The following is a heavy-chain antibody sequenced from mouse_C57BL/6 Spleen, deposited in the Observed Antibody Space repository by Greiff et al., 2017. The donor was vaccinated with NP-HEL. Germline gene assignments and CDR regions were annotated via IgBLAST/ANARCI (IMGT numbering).Heavy chain of an antibody. V-gene: IGHV1-82*01. J-gene: IGHJ2*01. CDR1: GYAFSSSW. CDR3: ARDDGYSYYCDY. CDR2: IYPGDGDT. Sequence: QVQLQQSGPELVKPGASVKISCKASGYAFSSSWMNWVKQRPGKGLEWIGRIYPGDGDTNYNGKFKGKATLTADKSSSTAYMQLSSLTSEDSAVYFCARDDGYSYYCDYWGQGTTLTVSS. D-gene: IGHD2-3*01.